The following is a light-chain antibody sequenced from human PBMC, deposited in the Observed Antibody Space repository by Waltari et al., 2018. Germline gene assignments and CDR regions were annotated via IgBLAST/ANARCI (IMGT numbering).Light chain of an antibody. Sequence: QSALTQPASVSGSPGQSITIPCTGTGSDVGSYVYFSWYQQHPGKGPKLMIFDVSNRPSGVSNRFSGSKSGNTASLTISGLQAEDEADYYCSSYTSSGTVIFGGGTKLTVL. CDR2: DVS. CDR3: SSYTSSGTVI. CDR1: GSDVGSYVY. J-gene: IGLJ2*01. V-gene: IGLV2-14*03.